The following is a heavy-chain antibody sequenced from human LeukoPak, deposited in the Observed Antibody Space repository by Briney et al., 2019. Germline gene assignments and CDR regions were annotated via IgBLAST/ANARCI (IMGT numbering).Heavy chain of an antibody. CDR1: GFTFSSYA. CDR3: AKDPYSGSYYYYYMDV. J-gene: IGHJ6*03. D-gene: IGHD1-26*01. Sequence: GGSLRLSCAASGFTFSSYAMSWVRQAPGKGLEWVSAISGSGGSTYYADSVKGRFTISRDNSKNTLYLQMNSLRAEDTAVYYCAKDPYSGSYYYYYMDVWGKGTTVTVSS. CDR2: ISGSGGST. V-gene: IGHV3-23*01.